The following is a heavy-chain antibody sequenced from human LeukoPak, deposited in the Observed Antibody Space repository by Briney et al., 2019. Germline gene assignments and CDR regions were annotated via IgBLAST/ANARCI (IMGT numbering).Heavy chain of an antibody. CDR1: GYTFTSYG. CDR2: INPSGGST. Sequence: ASVKVSCKASGYTFTSYGISWVRQAPGQGLEWMGIINPSGGSTSYAQKFQGRVTMTRDTSTSTVYMELSSLRSEDTAVYYCARDVSPYYYYYGMDVWGQGTTVTVSS. CDR3: ARDVSPYYYYYGMDV. J-gene: IGHJ6*02. V-gene: IGHV1-46*01.